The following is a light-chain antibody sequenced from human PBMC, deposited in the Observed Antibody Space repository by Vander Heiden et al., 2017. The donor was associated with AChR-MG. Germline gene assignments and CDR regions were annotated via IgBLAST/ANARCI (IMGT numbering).Light chain of an antibody. V-gene: IGLV2-11*01. J-gene: IGLJ3*02. CDR1: YYAAGGYGY. Sequence: QSALTQPRTGSGSPGQSVAFSCTGTYYAAGGYGYVSWYQQYTGRVPKLVIYDVTKRPSGVPDRFSGSKSGNTASLTISGLQAEDEADYYCCSFAGSFPGVFGGGTRLTVL. CDR2: DVT. CDR3: CSFAGSFPGV.